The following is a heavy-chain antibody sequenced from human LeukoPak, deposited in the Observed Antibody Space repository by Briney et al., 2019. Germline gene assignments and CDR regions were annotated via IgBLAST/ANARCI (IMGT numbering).Heavy chain of an antibody. CDR3: ARGRGYTYGHPFDY. Sequence: PGGSLRLSCAASGFTFSTYWMSWVRQAPGKGLEWLANIKQDGSEKHSVDSVKDRFTISRDNAKNSLYLQMNSLRAEDTAVYYCARGRGYTYGHPFDYWGQGNLVTVSS. V-gene: IGHV3-7*01. J-gene: IGHJ4*02. CDR1: GFTFSTYW. CDR2: IKQDGSEK. D-gene: IGHD5-18*01.